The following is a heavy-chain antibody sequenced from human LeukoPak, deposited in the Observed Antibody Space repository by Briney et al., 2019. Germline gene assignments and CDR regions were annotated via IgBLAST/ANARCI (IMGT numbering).Heavy chain of an antibody. J-gene: IGHJ5*02. CDR2: IYYSGST. D-gene: IGHD4-17*01. CDR3: ARDRLRYGDYVGWFDP. V-gene: IGHV4-59*01. CDR1: GDSISGNY. Sequence: SETLSLTCTVSGDSISGNYWNWIRQPPGKGLEWIGYIYYSGSTNYNPSLKSRVTISVDTSKNQFSLKLSSVTAADTAVYYCARDRLRYGDYVGWFDPWGQGTLVTVSS.